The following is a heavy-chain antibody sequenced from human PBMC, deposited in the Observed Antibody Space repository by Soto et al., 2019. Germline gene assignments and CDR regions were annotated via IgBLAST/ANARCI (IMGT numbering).Heavy chain of an antibody. CDR3: AKETLYDILTGYDAFDI. CDR1: GFTFSSYG. V-gene: IGHV3-30*18. Sequence: QVQLVVSGGGVVQPGRSLRLSCAASGFTFSSYGMHWVRQAPGKGLEWVAVISYDGSNKYYADSVKGRFTISRDNSKNTLYLQMNSLRAEDTAVYYCAKETLYDILTGYDAFDIWGQGTMVTVSS. D-gene: IGHD3-9*01. CDR2: ISYDGSNK. J-gene: IGHJ3*02.